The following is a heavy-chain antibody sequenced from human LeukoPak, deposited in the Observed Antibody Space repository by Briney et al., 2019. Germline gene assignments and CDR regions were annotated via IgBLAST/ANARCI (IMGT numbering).Heavy chain of an antibody. CDR1: GFTFDDYG. CDR2: IYYSGST. D-gene: IGHD3-10*01. CDR3: ARVVDYGSGSSPGYYYYMDV. J-gene: IGHJ6*03. V-gene: IGHV4-59*01. Sequence: GSLRLSCAASGFTFDDYGMSWIRQPPGKGLEWIGYIYYSGSTNYNPSLKSRVTISVDTSKNQFSLKLSSVTAADTAVYYCARVVDYGSGSSPGYYYYMDVWGKGTTVTISS.